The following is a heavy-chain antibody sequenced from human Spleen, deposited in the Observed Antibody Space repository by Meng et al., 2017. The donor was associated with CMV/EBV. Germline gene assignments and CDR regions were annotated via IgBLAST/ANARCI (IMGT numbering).Heavy chain of an antibody. J-gene: IGHJ5*02. CDR2: INPNSGDT. Sequence: AVKVSCKASGYTFTGYYIHWVRQDHGQGPEWMGWINPNSGDTNSAQNLQGRVTMTRDTSISTAYMDLSSLKSDDTAVYFCARGDMGALGQGTLVTVSS. CDR3: ARGDMGA. CDR1: GYTFTGYY. V-gene: IGHV1-2*02. D-gene: IGHD3-16*01.